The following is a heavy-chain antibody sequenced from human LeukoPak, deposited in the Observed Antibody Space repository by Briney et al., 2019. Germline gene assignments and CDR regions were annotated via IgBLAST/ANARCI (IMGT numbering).Heavy chain of an antibody. CDR1: GFPFSSFW. CDR2: MNEYSTTI. J-gene: IGHJ4*02. Sequence: GGSLRLSCAASGFPFSSFWMHWVRQAPGKGLVWVSDMNEYSTTIRYADSVKGRFTISRDNAKSILYLQMNNLRAEDTAMYFCARGGVNPVDHWGQGTLVTVSS. D-gene: IGHD1-14*01. V-gene: IGHV3-74*01. CDR3: ARGGVNPVDH.